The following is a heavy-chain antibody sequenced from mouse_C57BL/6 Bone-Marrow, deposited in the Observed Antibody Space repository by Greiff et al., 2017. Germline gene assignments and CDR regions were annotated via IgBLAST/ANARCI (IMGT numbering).Heavy chain of an antibody. CDR2: ISDGGSYT. CDR3: ARPYYGSSHWYFDV. Sequence: EVKLQESGGGLVKPGGSLKLSCAASGFTFSSYAMSWVRQTPEKRLEWVATISDGGSYTYYPDNVKGRFTISRDNAKNNLYLQMSHLKSEDTAMYYCARPYYGSSHWYFDVWGTGTTVTVSS. CDR1: GFTFSSYA. V-gene: IGHV5-4*03. D-gene: IGHD1-1*01. J-gene: IGHJ1*03.